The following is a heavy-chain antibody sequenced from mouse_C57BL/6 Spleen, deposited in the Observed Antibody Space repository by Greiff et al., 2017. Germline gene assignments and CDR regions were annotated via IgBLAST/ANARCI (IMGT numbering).Heavy chain of an antibody. CDR1: GFTFSDYY. J-gene: IGHJ4*01. CDR2: INYDGSST. V-gene: IGHV5-16*01. CDR3: ARNYYSDAMDY. Sequence: EVMLVESEGGLVQPGSSMKLSCTASGFTFSDYYMAWVRQVPEKGLEWVANINYDGSSTYYLDSLKSRFIISRDNAKNILYLQMSSLKSEDTATYYCARNYYSDAMDYWGQGTSVTVSS. D-gene: IGHD1-1*01.